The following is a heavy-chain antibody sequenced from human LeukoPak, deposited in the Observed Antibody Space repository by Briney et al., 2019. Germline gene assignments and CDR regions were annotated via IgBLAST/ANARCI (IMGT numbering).Heavy chain of an antibody. V-gene: IGHV3-21*01. CDR2: ISSSSSYI. CDR3: ARDGRYYDYVWGSYLGGIDY. J-gene: IGHJ4*02. Sequence: AGGSLRLSCAASGFTFSSYSMNWVRQAPGKGLEWVSSISSSSSYIYYEDSVKGRFTISRDNAKNSLYLQMNSLRAEDTAVYYCARDGRYYDYVWGSYLGGIDYWGQGTLVTVSS. CDR1: GFTFSSYS. D-gene: IGHD3-16*02.